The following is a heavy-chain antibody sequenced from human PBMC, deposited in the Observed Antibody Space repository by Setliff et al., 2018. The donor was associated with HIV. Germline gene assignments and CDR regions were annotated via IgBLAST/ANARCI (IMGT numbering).Heavy chain of an antibody. J-gene: IGHJ4*02. Sequence: ASVKVSCKASGYPFSDYYLHWVRQAPGQRPEWMGWINPNTDKTYYPRNFQGRVTLARDTSTSTVYMELSSLRSEGTAVYYCARGALVATIDYFDYWGQGTLVTVSS. V-gene: IGHV1-2*02. CDR3: ARGALVATIDYFDY. CDR1: GYPFSDYY. CDR2: INPNTDKT. D-gene: IGHD5-12*01.